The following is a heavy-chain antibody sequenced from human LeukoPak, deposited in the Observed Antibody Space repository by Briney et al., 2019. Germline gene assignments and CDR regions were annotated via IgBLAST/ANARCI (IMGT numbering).Heavy chain of an antibody. Sequence: SETLTLTCTVSGGSISSGSYYWSWIRQPPGKGLEWIASINYSGSTYYNPSLKSRVTISVDTSKNQFSLRLSSVTAADTTVYYCARYVVNGSGIYYFYYWGQGTLVTVSS. CDR2: INYSGST. CDR1: GGSISSGSYY. V-gene: IGHV4-39*01. D-gene: IGHD3-10*01. J-gene: IGHJ4*02. CDR3: ARYVVNGSGIYYFYY.